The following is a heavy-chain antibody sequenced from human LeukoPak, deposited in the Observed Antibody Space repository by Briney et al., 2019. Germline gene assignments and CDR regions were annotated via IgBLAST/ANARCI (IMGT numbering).Heavy chain of an antibody. D-gene: IGHD2-15*01. V-gene: IGHV4-59*01. CDR2: IYYSGST. Sequence: SETLSLTCTVSGGSISSYYWSWIRQPPEKGLEWIGHIYYSGSTNYNPSLRSRVTISVDTSKNQFSLKLSSVTAADTAVYYCARVLGYCSGGGCSEYFQHWGQGTLVTVSS. CDR1: GGSISSYY. J-gene: IGHJ1*01. CDR3: ARVLGYCSGGGCSEYFQH.